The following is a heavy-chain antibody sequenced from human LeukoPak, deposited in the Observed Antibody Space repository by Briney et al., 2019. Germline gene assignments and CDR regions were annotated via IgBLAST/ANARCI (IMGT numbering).Heavy chain of an antibody. CDR2: INHSGST. J-gene: IGHJ5*02. CDR3: ARNRRSKAAAGSWFDP. Sequence: SETLSLTCAVYGGSFSGYYWSWIRQPPGKGLEWIGEINHSGSTNYNPSLKSRVTISVDTSKNQFSLKLSSVTAADTAVYYCARNRRSKAAAGSWFDPWGQGTLVTVSS. CDR1: GGSFSGYY. V-gene: IGHV4-34*01. D-gene: IGHD6-13*01.